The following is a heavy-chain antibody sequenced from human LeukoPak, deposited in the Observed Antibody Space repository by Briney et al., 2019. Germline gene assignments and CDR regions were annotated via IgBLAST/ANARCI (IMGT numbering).Heavy chain of an antibody. CDR2: FSAYNGNT. D-gene: IGHD5-18*01. V-gene: IGHV1-18*01. CDR1: GYTFTSYG. J-gene: IGHJ4*02. CDR3: AIVPGAPSDTAMVSPPIDY. Sequence: ATVKVSCKASGYTFTSYGISWVRQAPGQGLEWMGLFSAYNGNTNYAQKLQGRVTMTTDTSTSTAYMELRSLRSDDTAVYYCAIVPGAPSDTAMVSPPIDYWGQGTLVTDSS.